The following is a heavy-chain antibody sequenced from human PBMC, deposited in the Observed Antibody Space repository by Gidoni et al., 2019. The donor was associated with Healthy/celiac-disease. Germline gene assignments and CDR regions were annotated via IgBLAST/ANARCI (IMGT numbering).Heavy chain of an antibody. J-gene: IGHJ6*02. CDR3: AREVMVRGVLYGMDV. CDR2: IYYSGST. CDR1: GGSLSSGGYY. V-gene: IGHV4-31*03. Sequence: HLQESGPGLVKPSQTLSLTCTVSGGSLSSGGYYWSWIRQHPGKGLEWIGYIYYSGSTYYNPSLKSRVTISVYTSKNQFSLKLSSVTAADTAVYYCAREVMVRGVLYGMDVWGQGTTVTVSS. D-gene: IGHD3-10*01.